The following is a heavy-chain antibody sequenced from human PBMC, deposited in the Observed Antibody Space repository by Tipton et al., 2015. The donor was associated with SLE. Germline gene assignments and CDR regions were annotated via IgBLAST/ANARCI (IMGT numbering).Heavy chain of an antibody. D-gene: IGHD3-10*01. CDR3: ARQGLGYYYGSGTPVGDAFDI. Sequence: TLSLTCTVSGGSISSGSYYWSWIRQPAGKGLEWIGRIYTSGSTYYNPSLKSRVTISVDTSKNQFSLKLSSVTAADTAVYYCARQGLGYYYGSGTPVGDAFDIWGQGTMVTVSS. J-gene: IGHJ3*02. CDR1: GGSISSGSYY. V-gene: IGHV4-61*02. CDR2: IYTSGST.